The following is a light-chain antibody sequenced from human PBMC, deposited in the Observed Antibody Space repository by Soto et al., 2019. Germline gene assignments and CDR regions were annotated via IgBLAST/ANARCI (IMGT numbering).Light chain of an antibody. CDR1: QSVSSY. J-gene: IGKJ3*01. V-gene: IGKV3-11*01. Sequence: EIVLTQSPATLSLSPGERATLSCRASQSVSSYLAWYQQKPGQAPRLLIYDASNRATGIPARFSGSGSGTDFTLTNSSLEPKDLAVYYCQQRSNWLFTFGPGTKVDIK. CDR3: QQRSNWLFT. CDR2: DAS.